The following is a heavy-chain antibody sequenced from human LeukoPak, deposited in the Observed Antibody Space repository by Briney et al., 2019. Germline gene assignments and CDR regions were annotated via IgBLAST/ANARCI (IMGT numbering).Heavy chain of an antibody. Sequence: PGGSLRLSCAASGFTFSSYSMNWVRQAPGKGLEWVSYISSSSSTIYYADSVKGRFTISRDNAKNSLYLQMNSLRAEDTAVYYCARERPIEWLYYFDYWGQGTLVTVSS. CDR2: ISSSSSTI. CDR3: ARERPIEWLYYFDY. J-gene: IGHJ4*02. CDR1: GFTFSSYS. D-gene: IGHD5-12*01. V-gene: IGHV3-48*01.